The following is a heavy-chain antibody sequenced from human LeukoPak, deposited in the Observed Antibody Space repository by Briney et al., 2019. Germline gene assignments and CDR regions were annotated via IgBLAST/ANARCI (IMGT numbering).Heavy chain of an antibody. D-gene: IGHD3-16*01. CDR3: ARARGDSPRIYYYMDV. Sequence: PSQTLSLTCSVSGDSISIGDYRWSWIRQSPGKGLEWTGYIYYIGTAYYNPSLRSRVALSADTSKNQFSLKLNSVTVADSAVYFCARARGDSPRIYYYMDVWGKGTTVTVSS. J-gene: IGHJ6*03. V-gene: IGHV4-30-4*01. CDR1: GDSISIGDYR. CDR2: IYYIGTA.